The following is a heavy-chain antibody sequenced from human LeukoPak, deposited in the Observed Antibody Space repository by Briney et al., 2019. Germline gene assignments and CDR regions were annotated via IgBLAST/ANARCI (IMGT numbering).Heavy chain of an antibody. Sequence: SVKVSCKASGGTFSSYTISWVRQAPGQGLEWMGMIIPILGIANYAQKFQGRVTITADKSTSTAYMELSSLRSEDTAVYYCASAKTAMVTRELSSYYYCGMDVWGQGTTVTVSS. J-gene: IGHJ6*02. CDR3: ASAKTAMVTRELSSYYYCGMDV. V-gene: IGHV1-69*02. D-gene: IGHD5-18*01. CDR1: GGTFSSYT. CDR2: IIPILGIA.